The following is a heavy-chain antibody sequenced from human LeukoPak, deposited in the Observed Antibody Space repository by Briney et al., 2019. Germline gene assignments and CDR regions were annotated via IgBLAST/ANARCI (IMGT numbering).Heavy chain of an antibody. CDR1: GFTFSSYG. CDR3: ANQHTSAAKYYYDSSGQYYFDY. V-gene: IGHV3-30*18. CDR2: ISYDGSNK. D-gene: IGHD3-22*01. J-gene: IGHJ4*02. Sequence: GGPLRLSCAASGFTFSSYGMHWVRQAPGKGLEWVAVISYDGSNKYYTDSVKGRFTISRDNSKNTLYLQMNSLRAEDTAVYYCANQHTSAAKYYYDSSGQYYFDYWGQGTLVTVSS.